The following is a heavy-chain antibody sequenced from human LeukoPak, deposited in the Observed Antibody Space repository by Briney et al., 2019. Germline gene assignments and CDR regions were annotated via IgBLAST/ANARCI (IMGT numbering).Heavy chain of an antibody. CDR3: ARQGGYNVHGYGMDV. D-gene: IGHD5-24*01. J-gene: IGHJ6*02. V-gene: IGHV4-39*01. CDR2: IYYSGST. Sequence: SETLSLTCTVSGGSISSSSYYWGWIHQPPGKGLEWIGSIYYSGSTYYNPSLKSRVTISVDTSKNQFSLKLSSVTAADTAVYYCARQGGYNVHGYGMDVWGQGTTVTVSS. CDR1: GGSISSSSYY.